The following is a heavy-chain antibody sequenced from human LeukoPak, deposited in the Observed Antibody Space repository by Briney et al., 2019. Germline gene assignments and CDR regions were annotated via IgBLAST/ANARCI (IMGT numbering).Heavy chain of an antibody. Sequence: QSGGSLRLSCAASGFTFSSYSMNWVRQAPGKGLEWVSYISSSSSTIYYADSVKGRFTISRDNAKNSLYLQMNSLRAEDTAVYYCARGHSVDYYGMDVWGQGTTVTVSS. V-gene: IGHV3-48*04. CDR1: GFTFSSYS. J-gene: IGHJ6*02. CDR3: ARGHSVDYYGMDV. CDR2: ISSSSSTI. D-gene: IGHD2-21*01.